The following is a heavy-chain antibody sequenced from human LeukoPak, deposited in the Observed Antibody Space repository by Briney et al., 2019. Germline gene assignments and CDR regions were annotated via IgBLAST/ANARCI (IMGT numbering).Heavy chain of an antibody. V-gene: IGHV1-69*05. J-gene: IGHJ4*02. CDR1: GGTFSSYA. D-gene: IGHD3-10*01. CDR3: AREGKDYYGSGSYPY. Sequence: ASVKVSCKASGGTFSSYAISWVRQAPGQGLEWMGGIIPIFGTANYAQKFQGRVTITTDESTSTAYMELSSLRSEDTAVYCCAREGKDYYGSGSYPYWGQGTLVTVSS. CDR2: IIPIFGTA.